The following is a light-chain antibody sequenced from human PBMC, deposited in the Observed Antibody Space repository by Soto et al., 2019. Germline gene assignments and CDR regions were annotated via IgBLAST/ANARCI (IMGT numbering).Light chain of an antibody. J-gene: IGLJ1*01. V-gene: IGLV1-44*01. CDR2: YNN. CDR1: NSNIADNT. CDR3: AAWDDSLKGYV. Sequence: QSVLTQPPSASGTPGQRVTLSCSGSNSNIADNTVLWYQHLSGTAPKLLIYYNNQRPAGVPDRFSASKSGTSASLAISGLQSDDEADYYCAAWDDSLKGYVFGSGTKLTVL.